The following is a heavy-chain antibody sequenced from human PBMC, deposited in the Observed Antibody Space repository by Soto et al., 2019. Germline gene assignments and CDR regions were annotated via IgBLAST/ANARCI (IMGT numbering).Heavy chain of an antibody. J-gene: IGHJ6*02. CDR2: IYYSGST. Sequence: TSETLSLTCTVSGGSISSYYWSWIRQPPGKGLEWIGYIYYSGSTNYNPSLKSRVTISVDTPKNQFSLKLSSVTAADTAVYYCAREGYCSSTSCHYGMDVWGQGTTVTVSS. V-gene: IGHV4-59*01. D-gene: IGHD2-2*01. CDR3: AREGYCSSTSCHYGMDV. CDR1: GGSISSYY.